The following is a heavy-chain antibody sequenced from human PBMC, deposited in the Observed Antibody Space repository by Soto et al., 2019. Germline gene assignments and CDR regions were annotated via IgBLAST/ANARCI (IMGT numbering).Heavy chain of an antibody. Sequence: SGPTLVNPTQTLTLTCTFSGFSLTTYGVAVGWIRQPPGKALEWLALIYWDHDKRYSPSLKSRLTITKDTSKNEVVLTMTDMDPVDTATYYCARMIFGRNVYYFDYWGRGTLVTVSS. CDR3: ARMIFGRNVYYFDY. CDR2: IYWDHDK. V-gene: IGHV2-5*02. D-gene: IGHD3-3*01. CDR1: GFSLTTYGVA. J-gene: IGHJ4*02.